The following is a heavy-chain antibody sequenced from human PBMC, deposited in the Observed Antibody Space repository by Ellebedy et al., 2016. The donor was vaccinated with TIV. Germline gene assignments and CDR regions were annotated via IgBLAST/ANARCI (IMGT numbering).Heavy chain of an antibody. CDR3: ARQGERPFDF. CDR2: IYPGDSET. CDR1: GYSFSIYW. Sequence: KVSCKASGYSFSIYWIGWVRQMPGIGLQWMGIIYPGDSETITRYSPSFQGHVTISVDNSINTAYLQWSSLKASDTAMYYCARQGERPFDFWGQGTLVTVSS. D-gene: IGHD1-1*01. V-gene: IGHV5-51*01. J-gene: IGHJ4*02.